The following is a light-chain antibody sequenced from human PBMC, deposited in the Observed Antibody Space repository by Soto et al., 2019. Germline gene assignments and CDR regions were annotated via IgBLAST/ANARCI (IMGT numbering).Light chain of an antibody. CDR1: QNINSY. CDR3: QQSFTIPYT. J-gene: IGKJ2*01. CDR2: AAS. V-gene: IGKV1-39*01. Sequence: DIQMTQSPSSLSASVGDRVTITCRASQNINSYLNWYQQKPVKAPQLLLYAASTLQSGVPSRFSGSGSGTDFTLTISSLQPEDFATYYCQQSFTIPYTLGQGTKLEIK.